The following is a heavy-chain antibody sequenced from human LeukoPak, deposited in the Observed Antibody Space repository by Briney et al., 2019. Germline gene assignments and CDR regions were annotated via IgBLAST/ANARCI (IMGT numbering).Heavy chain of an antibody. CDR2: TYYRSKWYN. J-gene: IGHJ4*02. V-gene: IGHV6-1*01. Sequence: SQTLSLTCAISGDSVSSSSATWTWIRQSPSGGLEWLGRTYYRSKWYNEYAASVRSRITINPDTSKSQFSLHLGSVTPEDTAVYYCAREDYSTNSGTYFDYWGQGTLVTVSS. D-gene: IGHD4-11*01. CDR3: AREDYSTNSGTYFDY. CDR1: GDSVSSSSAT.